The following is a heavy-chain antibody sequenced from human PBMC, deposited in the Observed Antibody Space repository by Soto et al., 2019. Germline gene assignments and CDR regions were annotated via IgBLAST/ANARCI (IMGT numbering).Heavy chain of an antibody. CDR2: ISYDGTNK. J-gene: IGHJ4*02. D-gene: IGHD3-22*01. V-gene: IGHV3-30*18. Sequence: PGGSLRLSCAASGFTFSDYGMHWVRQAPGKGLEWVAVISYDGTNKYYADSVKGRFTISRDNSKDTLYLQMNSLRAEDTALYYCAKDRAYDSSGYYHGPFDYWGQGTLVTVSS. CDR3: AKDRAYDSSGYYHGPFDY. CDR1: GFTFSDYG.